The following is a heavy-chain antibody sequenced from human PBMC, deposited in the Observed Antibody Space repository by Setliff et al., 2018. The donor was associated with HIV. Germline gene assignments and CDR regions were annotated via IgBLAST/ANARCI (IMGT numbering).Heavy chain of an antibody. CDR2: VYNSGIT. Sequence: SETLSLTCAVSGGSVSSPSYYWGWIRQPPGKGLEWIGSVYNSGITFKNPSLKSRVSISVDRSGNQLSLHLTSVTPEDTAVYYCARVFRNLPDYWGQGTLVTVSS. CDR3: ARVFRNLPDY. J-gene: IGHJ4*02. D-gene: IGHD1-1*01. V-gene: IGHV4-39*07. CDR1: GGSVSSPSYY.